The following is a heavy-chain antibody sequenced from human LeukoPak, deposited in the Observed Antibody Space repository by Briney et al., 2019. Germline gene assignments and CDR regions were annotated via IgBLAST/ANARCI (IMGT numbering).Heavy chain of an antibody. Sequence: SETLSLTCTVSGGSISSYYWSWIRQPPGQGLESIGSIYYSGSTYYNPSLKSRGTISEDTSKNQFSVKLRSVTAADTAVYYCARGASSRFEHWGREPWAPCPQ. D-gene: IGHD6-13*01. J-gene: IGHJ4*02. CDR1: GGSISSYY. V-gene: IGHV4-39*07. CDR3: ARGASSRFEH. CDR2: IYYSGST.